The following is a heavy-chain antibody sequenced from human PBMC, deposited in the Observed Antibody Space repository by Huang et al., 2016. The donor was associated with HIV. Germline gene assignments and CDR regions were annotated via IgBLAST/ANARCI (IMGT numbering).Heavy chain of an antibody. CDR1: GFTFSANG. J-gene: IGHJ3*01. CDR3: VKERGSSRARSSFDV. D-gene: IGHD6-13*01. V-gene: IGHV3-30*02. Sequence: QVRLVESGGGVVQPGASLRLSCAASGFTFSANGMDWVRPAPGKGLEWVSFIRYDRSNEYLIDAVKGRFTTSRDNSKNTLDLQMDSLRPEDTAMYYCVKERGSSRARSSFDVWGQGTFVTVSS. CDR2: IRYDRSNE.